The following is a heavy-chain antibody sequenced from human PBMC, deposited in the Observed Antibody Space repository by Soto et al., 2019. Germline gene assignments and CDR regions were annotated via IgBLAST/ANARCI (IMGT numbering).Heavy chain of an antibody. CDR3: ARDQLYYNDISGRPLNAFDV. D-gene: IGHD3-22*01. CDR2: ISGSGFST. CDR1: GFTFSSYA. J-gene: IGHJ3*01. V-gene: IGHV3-23*01. Sequence: GGSLRLSCAASGFTFSSYAMSWVRQAPGKGLEWVPTISGSGFSTYYADSVKGRFTISRDNAKNSLYLQMNSLRAEDTAVYYCARDQLYYNDISGRPLNAFDVWGQGTMVTVSS.